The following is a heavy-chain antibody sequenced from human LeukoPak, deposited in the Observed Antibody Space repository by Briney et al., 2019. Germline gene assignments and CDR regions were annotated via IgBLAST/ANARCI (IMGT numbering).Heavy chain of an antibody. D-gene: IGHD5-18*01. CDR2: IYYSGST. CDR3: ARDRGGGRGYSEGLDY. Sequence: SETLSLTCTVSGGSISSSSYYWGWIRQPPGKGLEWIGSIYYSGSTYYNPSLKSRVTISVDTSKNQFSLKLSSVSAADTAVYYCARDRGGGRGYSEGLDYWGQGALVTVSS. V-gene: IGHV4-39*07. CDR1: GGSISSSSYY. J-gene: IGHJ4*02.